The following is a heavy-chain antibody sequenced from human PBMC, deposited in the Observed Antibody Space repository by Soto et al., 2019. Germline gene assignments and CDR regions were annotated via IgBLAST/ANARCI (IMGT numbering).Heavy chain of an antibody. J-gene: IGHJ4*02. V-gene: IGHV3-13*01. CDR2: IGTAGDT. D-gene: IGHD3-16*01. CDR1: GFTFSGFD. CDR3: AFGNLSYYFDY. Sequence: LRLSCEASGFTFSGFDMHWVRQPTGKGLEWVSTIGTAGDTYYAVSVKGRFTISRDNSKNTLSLQMNSLRAEDTAVYHCAFGNLSYYFDYWGQGTPVTVSS.